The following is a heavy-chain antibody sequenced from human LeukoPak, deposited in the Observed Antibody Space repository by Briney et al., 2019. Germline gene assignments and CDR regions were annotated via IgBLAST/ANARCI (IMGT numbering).Heavy chain of an antibody. V-gene: IGHV3-9*01. D-gene: IGHD6-19*01. CDR1: GFTFDDYA. CDR2: ISWNSGSI. CDR3: AKAPGIAVAAPFGP. J-gene: IGHJ5*02. Sequence: GGSLRLSCAASGFTFDDYAMHWVRQAPGKGLEWVSGISWNSGSIGYADSVKGRFTISRDNAKNSLYLQMNSLRAEDTALYYCAKAPGIAVAAPFGPWGQGTLVTVSS.